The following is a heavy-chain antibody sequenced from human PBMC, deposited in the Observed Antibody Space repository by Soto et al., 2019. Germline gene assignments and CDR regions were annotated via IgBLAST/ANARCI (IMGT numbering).Heavy chain of an antibody. CDR1: GGTFSSYA. Sequence: QVQLVQSGAEVKKPGSSVKVSCKASGGTFSSYAISWVRQAPGQGLEWMGGIIPIFGTANYAQKFQGRVRITPDESTSTAYMELSRRRSEDTAGDYCACRVPASGYHDGMDVWGQGTTVTVSS. CDR3: ACRVPASGYHDGMDV. D-gene: IGHD2-2*01. J-gene: IGHJ6*02. V-gene: IGHV1-69*05. CDR2: IIPIFGTA.